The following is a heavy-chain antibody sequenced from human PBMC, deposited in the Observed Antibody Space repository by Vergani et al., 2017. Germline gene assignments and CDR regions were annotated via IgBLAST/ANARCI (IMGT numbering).Heavy chain of an antibody. J-gene: IGHJ4*02. CDR2: IRSKAYGGTT. CDR3: ARQSGRYSYGYGRILDY. Sequence: EVQLVESGGGLVKPGGSLRLSCTASGFTFGDYAMSWFRQAPGKGLEWVGFIRSKAYGGTTEYAASVKGRFTISADKSISTAYLQWSSLKASDTAMYYCARQSGRYSYGYGRILDYWGQGTLVTVSS. D-gene: IGHD5-18*01. CDR1: GFTFGDYA. V-gene: IGHV3-49*05.